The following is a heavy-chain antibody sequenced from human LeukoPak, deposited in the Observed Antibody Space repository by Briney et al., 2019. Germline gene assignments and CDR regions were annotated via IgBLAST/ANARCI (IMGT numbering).Heavy chain of an antibody. J-gene: IGHJ6*02. Sequence: GGSRRLSCAAAGFTFSSYDMHGGRQASGKALEFVTVKSYDGSNKYYGDSVKGRFTISRDNSKNTLYLQMNSLRAEDTAEYYCAKESYGMDVWGQGTTVTVSS. CDR3: AKESYGMDV. V-gene: IGHV3-30*18. CDR2: KSYDGSNK. CDR1: GFTFSSYD.